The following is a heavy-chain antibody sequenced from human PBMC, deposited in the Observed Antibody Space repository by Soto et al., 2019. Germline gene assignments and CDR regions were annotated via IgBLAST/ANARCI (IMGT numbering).Heavy chain of an antibody. Sequence: QVQLQQSGPGLVKPSQTLSLTCAISGDSVSRNGAAWNWVRQSPSRGPEWLGRTCYRSKRFNDHAVSQKSRITTNPETSKNLFSLQLSSVTPEDTAVYFCARGQYYYYAMDVWGQGISVAVSS. J-gene: IGHJ6*02. CDR1: GDSVSRNGAA. CDR2: TCYRSKRFN. CDR3: ARGQYYYYAMDV. V-gene: IGHV6-1*01.